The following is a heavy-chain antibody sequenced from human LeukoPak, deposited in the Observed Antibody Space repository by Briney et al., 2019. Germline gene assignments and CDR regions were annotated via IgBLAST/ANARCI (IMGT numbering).Heavy chain of an antibody. CDR3: AREIVATIDPDY. V-gene: IGHV3-11*04. J-gene: IGHJ4*02. CDR1: GFTFSDYY. Sequence: PGGSLRLSCAASGFTFSDYYMSWIRQAPGKGLERVSYISSSGSTIYYADSVKGRFTISRDNAKNSLYLQMNSLRAEDTAVYYCAREIVATIDPDYWGQGTLVTVSS. CDR2: ISSSGSTI. D-gene: IGHD5-12*01.